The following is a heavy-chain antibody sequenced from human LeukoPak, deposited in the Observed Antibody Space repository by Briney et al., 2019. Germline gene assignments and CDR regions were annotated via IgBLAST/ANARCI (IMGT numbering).Heavy chain of an antibody. Sequence: GGSLRLSCAASGFTLSSFGMHWVRQAPGKGLEWMTVISYDGSVIYNADSVKGRFTISRDNSKNTLYLQMDSLRADDTDVYYCAKERSFGPRDFDYWGQGTLVTVSS. CDR1: GFTLSSFG. J-gene: IGHJ4*02. CDR3: AKERSFGPRDFDY. V-gene: IGHV3-30*18. D-gene: IGHD3-10*01. CDR2: ISYDGSVI.